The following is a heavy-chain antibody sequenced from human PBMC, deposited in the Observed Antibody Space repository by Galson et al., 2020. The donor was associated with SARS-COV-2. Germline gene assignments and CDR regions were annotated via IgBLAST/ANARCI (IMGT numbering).Heavy chain of an antibody. V-gene: IGHV4-34*01. D-gene: IGHD4-4*01. CDR3: ARMTTVTTFFRVSRPMDV. J-gene: IGHJ6*03. CDR2: INHSGST. Sequence: SQTLSLTCAVYGGSFSGYYWSWIRQPPGKGLEWIGEINHSGSTNYNPSLKSRVTISVDTSKNQFSLKLSSVTAADTAVYYCARMTTVTTFFRVSRPMDVWGKGTTVTVSS. CDR1: GGSFSGYY.